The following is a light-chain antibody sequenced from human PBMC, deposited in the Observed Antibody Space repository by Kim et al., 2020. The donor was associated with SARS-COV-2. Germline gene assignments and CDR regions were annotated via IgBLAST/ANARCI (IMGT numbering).Light chain of an antibody. V-gene: IGKV1-17*03. CDR1: QGISNY. J-gene: IGKJ4*01. CDR3: LQHDNYPLT. Sequence: SLGDRVTSNCRASQGISNYLGWLRQKPGKVPKLLIYDGSSLETGVPSRFSGSGFGTEFTLTISSLQPEDFATYYCLQHDNYPLTFGGGTKVDIK. CDR2: DGS.